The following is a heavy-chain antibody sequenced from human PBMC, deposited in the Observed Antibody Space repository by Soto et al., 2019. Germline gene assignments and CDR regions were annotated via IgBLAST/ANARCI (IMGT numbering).Heavy chain of an antibody. CDR2: IIGTTGST. Sequence: GGSLRLSCAASGFTFIKYPMSWVRQAPGKGLEWVSSIIGTTGSTYYADSVKGRFTISRDNSKNTLYLQMNSLRAEDTAIYYCAKDTDVLADYVDAFDVWGQGTVVTVSS. V-gene: IGHV3-23*01. CDR1: GFTFIKYP. D-gene: IGHD4-17*01. J-gene: IGHJ3*01. CDR3: AKDTDVLADYVDAFDV.